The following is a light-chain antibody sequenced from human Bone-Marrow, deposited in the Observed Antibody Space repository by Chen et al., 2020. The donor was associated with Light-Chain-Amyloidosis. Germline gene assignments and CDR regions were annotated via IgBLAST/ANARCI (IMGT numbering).Light chain of an antibody. J-gene: IGLJ3*02. Sequence: QSVLTQPPSPSGTPGQRVTIPFSGSSTNIGSTHVYWYQQLPGTAPKLLIYRNNQRPSGVPDRCSGSKSGTSASLAISGLRSEDEADYYCALWDDSLRGVFGGGTKLTVL. CDR1: STNIGSTH. CDR2: RNN. V-gene: IGLV1-47*01. CDR3: ALWDDSLRGV.